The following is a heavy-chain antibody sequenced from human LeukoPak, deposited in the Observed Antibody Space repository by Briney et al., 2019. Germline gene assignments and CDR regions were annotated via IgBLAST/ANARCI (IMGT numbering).Heavy chain of an antibody. CDR2: MNPNSGNT. CDR3: AREQNDYSNYWFDP. J-gene: IGHJ5*02. V-gene: IGHV1-8*03. CDR1: GYTFTSYD. D-gene: IGHD4-11*01. Sequence: ASVKVSCKASGYTFTSYDINWVRQATGQGLEWMGWMNPNSGNTGYAQKFQGRVTITRNTSISTAYMELSSLRSEDTAVYYCAREQNDYSNYWFDPWGQGTLVTVSS.